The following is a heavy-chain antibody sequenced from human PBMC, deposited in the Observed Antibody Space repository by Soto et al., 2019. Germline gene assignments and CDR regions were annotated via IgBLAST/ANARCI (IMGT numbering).Heavy chain of an antibody. D-gene: IGHD6-13*01. V-gene: IGHV4-31*03. J-gene: IGHJ5*02. CDR2: IYYSGST. CDR3: ASNPWTIAAAAFDP. CDR1: GGSISSGGYY. Sequence: SETLSLTCTVSGGSISSGGYYWSWIRQHPGKGLEWIGYIYYSGSTYYNPSLKSRVTISVDTSKNQFSLKLSSVTAADTAVYYCASNPWTIAAAAFDPWGQGTLVTVSS.